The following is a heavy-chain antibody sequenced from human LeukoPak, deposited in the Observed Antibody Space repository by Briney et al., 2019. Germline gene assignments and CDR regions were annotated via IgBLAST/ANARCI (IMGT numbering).Heavy chain of an antibody. D-gene: IGHD2-2*01. J-gene: IGHJ4*02. CDR1: GFTFSTGV. CDR2: FSGSSGNT. Sequence: GGSLRLSCAVSGFTFSTGVMSWVRQAPGKGLEWVSTFSGSSGNTYYADSVKGRFTISRDTSKNTLYLQLNSLRAEDTAIYYCAKRVVRPTFYFDCWGQGTLVTVSS. CDR3: AKRVVRPTFYFDC. V-gene: IGHV3-23*01.